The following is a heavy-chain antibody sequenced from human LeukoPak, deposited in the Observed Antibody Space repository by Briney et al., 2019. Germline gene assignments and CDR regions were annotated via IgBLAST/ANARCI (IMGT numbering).Heavy chain of an antibody. CDR3: AKGTSSSLGAFDI. V-gene: IGHV3-11*01. J-gene: IGHJ3*02. CDR2: ISSSGSTI. D-gene: IGHD2-15*01. CDR1: GFTFSDYY. Sequence: GGSLRLSCAASGFTFSDYYMSWIRQAPGKGLEWVSYISSSGSTIYYADSVKGRFTISRDNAKNSLYLQMNSLRAEDTALYYCAKGTSSSLGAFDIWGQGTMVTVSS.